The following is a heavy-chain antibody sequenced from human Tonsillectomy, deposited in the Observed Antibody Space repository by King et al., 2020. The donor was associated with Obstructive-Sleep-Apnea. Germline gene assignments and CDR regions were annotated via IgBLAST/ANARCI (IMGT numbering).Heavy chain of an antibody. CDR2: IYHSGST. J-gene: IGHJ3*02. CDR3: AREAGGGEAFDI. CDR1: GYSISSGYY. D-gene: IGHD3-16*01. Sequence: QLQESGPGLVKPSETLSLTCTVSGYSISSGYYWGWIRQPPGKGLVWIGSIYHSGSTYYNPSLKIRVTISVDTSKNKFSLKLSSVTAADTAVYYCAREAGGGEAFDIWGQGTMVTVSS. V-gene: IGHV4-38-2*02.